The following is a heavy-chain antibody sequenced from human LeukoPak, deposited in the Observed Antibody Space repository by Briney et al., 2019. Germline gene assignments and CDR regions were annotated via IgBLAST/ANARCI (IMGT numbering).Heavy chain of an antibody. V-gene: IGHV3-23*01. D-gene: IGHD3-3*01. J-gene: IGHJ6*02. Sequence: PGGSLRLSCAASGFTFSSYAMSWVRQAPGKGLEWVSAISGSGGSTYYADSVKGRFTISRDNSKNTLYLQMNSLRAEDTAVYYCVKGSLRFLEWLSHYYYYGMDVWGQGTTVTVSS. CDR2: ISGSGGST. CDR1: GFTFSSYA. CDR3: VKGSLRFLEWLSHYYYYGMDV.